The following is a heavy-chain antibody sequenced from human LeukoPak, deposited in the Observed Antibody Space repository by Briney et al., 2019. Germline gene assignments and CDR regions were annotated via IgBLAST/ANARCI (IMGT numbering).Heavy chain of an antibody. CDR1: GGSFSGYY. Sequence: SETLSLTCAVYGGSFSGYYWSWIRQPPGEGLEWIGEINHSGSTNYNPSLKSRVTISVDTSKNQFSLKLSSVTAADTAVYYCARAPVVTIPKGLDFDYWGQGTLVTVSS. CDR2: INHSGST. V-gene: IGHV4-34*01. D-gene: IGHD4-23*01. CDR3: ARAPVVTIPKGLDFDY. J-gene: IGHJ4*02.